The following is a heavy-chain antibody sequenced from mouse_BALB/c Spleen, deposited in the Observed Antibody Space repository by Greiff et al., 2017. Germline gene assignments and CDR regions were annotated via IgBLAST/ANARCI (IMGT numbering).Heavy chain of an antibody. J-gene: IGHJ1*01. V-gene: IGHV1-39*01. CDR1: GYSFTGYN. Sequence: EVQRVESGPELEKPGASVKISCKASGYSFTGYNMNWVKQSNGKSLEWIGNIDPYYGGTSYNQKFKGKATLTVDKSSSTAYMQLKSLTSEDSAVYYCARRGVTTAHWYFDVWGAGTTVTVSS. CDR3: ARRGVTTAHWYFDV. D-gene: IGHD1-2*01. CDR2: IDPYYGGT.